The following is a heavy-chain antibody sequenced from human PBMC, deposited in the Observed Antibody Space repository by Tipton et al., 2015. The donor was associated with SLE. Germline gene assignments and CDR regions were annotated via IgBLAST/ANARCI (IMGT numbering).Heavy chain of an antibody. CDR3: ARRASIRLRGWFDP. Sequence: TLSLTCTVSGGSISSSSYYWSWIRQPPGKGLEWIGEINHSGSTNYNPSLKSRVTLSVDTSKNQFSLKLSSVTAADTAVYYCARRASIRLRGWFDPWGQGTLVTVSS. CDR2: INHSGST. V-gene: IGHV4-39*07. CDR1: GGSISSSSYY. D-gene: IGHD2-21*01. J-gene: IGHJ5*02.